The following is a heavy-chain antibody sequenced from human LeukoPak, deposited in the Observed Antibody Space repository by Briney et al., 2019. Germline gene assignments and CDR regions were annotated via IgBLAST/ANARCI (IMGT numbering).Heavy chain of an antibody. J-gene: IGHJ6*03. CDR1: GFTFSSYS. D-gene: IGHD6-6*01. Sequence: GGSLRLSCAASGFTFSSYSMNWVRQAPGKGLEWVSYISSSSSTIYYADSVKGRFTISRDNAKNSLYLQMNSLRAEDTAVYYSARARKKNKLRSLGSSESGYYMDVWGKGTTVTVSS. CDR2: ISSSSSTI. CDR3: ARARKKNKLRSLGSSESGYYMDV. V-gene: IGHV3-48*01.